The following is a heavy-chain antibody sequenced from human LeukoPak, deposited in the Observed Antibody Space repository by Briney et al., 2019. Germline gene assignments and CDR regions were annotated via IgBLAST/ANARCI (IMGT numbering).Heavy chain of an antibody. CDR2: IRYDGSNK. D-gene: IGHD2-15*01. CDR3: AKDRSGRSLNYFDY. V-gene: IGHV3-30*02. J-gene: IGHJ4*02. Sequence: GGSLRLSCAASGFTFSSYGMQWVRQAPGKGVEGVAFIRYDGSNKYYADSVKGRFTISRDNSKNTLYLQMNSLRAEDTAVYYCAKDRSGRSLNYFDYWGQGTLVTVSS. CDR1: GFTFSSYG.